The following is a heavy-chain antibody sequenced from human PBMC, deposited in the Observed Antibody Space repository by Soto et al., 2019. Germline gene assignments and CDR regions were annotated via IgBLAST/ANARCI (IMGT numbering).Heavy chain of an antibody. J-gene: IGHJ4*02. CDR3: ARSDTAMVMFDY. Sequence: ASVKVSCKASSYTFTSYGISWVRQAPGQGLEWMGWISAYNGNTNYAQKLQGRVTMTTDTSTSTAYMELRSLRSDDTAVYYCARSDTAMVMFDYWGQGTLVTVSS. CDR1: SYTFTSYG. D-gene: IGHD5-18*01. V-gene: IGHV1-18*01. CDR2: ISAYNGNT.